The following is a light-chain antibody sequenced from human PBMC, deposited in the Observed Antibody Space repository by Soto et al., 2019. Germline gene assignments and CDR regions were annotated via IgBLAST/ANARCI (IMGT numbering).Light chain of an antibody. CDR2: DAS. CDR1: QTISSW. J-gene: IGKJ1*01. Sequence: DIQMTQSPSTLSGPVGDRVTITCRASQTISSWLAWYQQKPGKAPKVLIYDASNLESGVPSRFSGSGSGTEFTLTISRLQPDDFATYYCQQYSSYWTFGQGTKVDIK. V-gene: IGKV1-5*01. CDR3: QQYSSYWT.